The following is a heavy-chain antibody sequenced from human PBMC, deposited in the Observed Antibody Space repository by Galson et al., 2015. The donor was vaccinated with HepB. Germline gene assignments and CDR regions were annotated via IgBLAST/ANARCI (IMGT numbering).Heavy chain of an antibody. J-gene: IGHJ6*02. CDR1: GGTFSSYA. V-gene: IGHV1-69*13. CDR3: ASGAAIWVVVPAARGDYYYGMDV. D-gene: IGHD2-2*01. Sequence: SVKVSCKASGGTFSSYAISWVRQAPGQGLEWMGGIIPIFGTANYAQKFQGRVTITADESTSTAYMELSSLRSEDTAVYYCASGAAIWVVVPAARGDYYYGMDVWGQGTTATVSS. CDR2: IIPIFGTA.